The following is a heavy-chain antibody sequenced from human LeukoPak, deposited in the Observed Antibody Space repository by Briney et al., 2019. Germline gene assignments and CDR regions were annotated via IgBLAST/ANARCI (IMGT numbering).Heavy chain of an antibody. D-gene: IGHD1-26*01. CDR3: AKGRVGANGYYYYGIDV. J-gene: IGHJ6*02. Sequence: GGSLRLSCAATGFTFSSFSMHWVRQAPGKGLEWVAVISYDGSNKYYADSVKGRFAISRDNSKNTLYLQMNSLRTEDTAVYYCAKGRVGANGYYYYGIDVWGQGTTVTVSS. CDR1: GFTFSSFS. V-gene: IGHV3-30*18. CDR2: ISYDGSNK.